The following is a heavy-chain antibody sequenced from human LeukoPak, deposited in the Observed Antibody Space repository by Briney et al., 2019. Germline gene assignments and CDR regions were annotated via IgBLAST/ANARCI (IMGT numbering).Heavy chain of an antibody. V-gene: IGHV3-20*04. Sequence: GGSLRLSCAASGFTFDDYGMSWVRQAPGKGLEWVSGINWNGGSTGYADSVKGRFTISGDNAKNSLYLQMNSLRAEDTALYYCARVPLPHSSGVSRTYYYYMDVWGKGTTVTVSS. J-gene: IGHJ6*03. CDR1: GFTFDDYG. CDR2: INWNGGST. D-gene: IGHD6-19*01. CDR3: ARVPLPHSSGVSRTYYYYMDV.